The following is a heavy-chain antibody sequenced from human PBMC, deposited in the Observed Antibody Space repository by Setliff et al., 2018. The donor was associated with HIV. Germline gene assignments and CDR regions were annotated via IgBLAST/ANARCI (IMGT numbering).Heavy chain of an antibody. CDR3: ARVTSSSWHPYYYYYMDV. V-gene: IGHV4-4*08. Sequence: PSETLSLTCTVSGGSISSYYWSWIRQPPGKGLEWIGYIYTSGSTNYNPSLKSRVTISVDTSKNQFSLKLSSVTAADTAVYYCARVTSSSWHPYYYYYMDVWGKGTTVTVSS. CDR1: GGSISSYY. CDR2: IYTSGST. D-gene: IGHD6-13*01. J-gene: IGHJ6*03.